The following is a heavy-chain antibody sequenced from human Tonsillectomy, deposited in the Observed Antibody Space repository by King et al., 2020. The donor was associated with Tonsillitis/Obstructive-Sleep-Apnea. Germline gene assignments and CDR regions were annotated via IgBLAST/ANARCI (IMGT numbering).Heavy chain of an antibody. J-gene: IGHJ4*02. Sequence: VQLVESGGGVVQPGRSLRLSCAASGFTFSSYGMHWVRQAPGKGLEWVAVIWYDGSNKYYADSVKGRFTISRDNSKNTLYLQMNSLRAEDTAVYYCARRGGDDGAEGGPVDYWGQGTLVTVSS. CDR3: ARRGGDDGAEGGPVDY. CDR1: GFTFSSYG. CDR2: IWYDGSNK. D-gene: IGHD4-17*01. V-gene: IGHV3-33*01.